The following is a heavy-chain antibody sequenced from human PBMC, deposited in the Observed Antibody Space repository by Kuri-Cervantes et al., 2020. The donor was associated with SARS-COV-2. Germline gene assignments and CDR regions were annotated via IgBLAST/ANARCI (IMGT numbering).Heavy chain of an antibody. CDR3: ARDFWPSRGYFDY. CDR2: INPSGGST. Sequence: ASVKVSCKASRYTFTSYYMHRVRQAPGQGLEWMGIINPSGGSTSYAQKFQGRVTMTRDTSTSTVYMELGSLRSEDTGVYYCARDFWPSRGYFDYWGQGTLVTVSS. CDR1: RYTFTSYY. D-gene: IGHD2/OR15-2a*01. V-gene: IGHV1-46*01. J-gene: IGHJ4*02.